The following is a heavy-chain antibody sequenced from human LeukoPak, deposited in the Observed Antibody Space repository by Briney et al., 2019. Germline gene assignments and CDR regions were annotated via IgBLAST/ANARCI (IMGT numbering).Heavy chain of an antibody. J-gene: IGHJ4*02. Sequence: PGRSLRLSCAASGFTFSSYGMHWVRQAPGKGLEWVAVIWYDGSNKYYADSVRGRFTISRDNSKNTLYLQMNSQRAEDTAVYFCARDFDYWGQGTLVTVSS. V-gene: IGHV3-33*01. CDR3: ARDFDY. CDR2: IWYDGSNK. CDR1: GFTFSSYG.